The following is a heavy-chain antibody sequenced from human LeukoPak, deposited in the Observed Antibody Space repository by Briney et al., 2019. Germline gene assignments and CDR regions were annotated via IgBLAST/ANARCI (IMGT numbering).Heavy chain of an antibody. CDR1: GLTFGDYA. CDR2: IIASAGST. CDR3: AKSAPSKY. Sequence: PGGSLRLSCTVSGLTFGDYAMSWVRQAPGKGLEWVSHIIASAGSTDYADSVKGRFTISRDNSKNTLYLQMTSLRAEDTAVYYCAKSAPSKYWGQGTLVTVSS. V-gene: IGHV3-23*01. J-gene: IGHJ4*02. D-gene: IGHD4-4*01.